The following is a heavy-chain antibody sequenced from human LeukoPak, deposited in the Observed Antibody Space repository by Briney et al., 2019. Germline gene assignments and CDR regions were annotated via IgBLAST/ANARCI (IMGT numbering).Heavy chain of an antibody. CDR2: NHYSGTA. Sequence: PSQTLSLTCNVSGDSVSDGRYCCSCIRQLPRKGLEWSGYNHYSGTAKNQPSLKSGPTTAIDTTNNLFSLQLTSVTAATTATYYCGTPGYSGISCLDVFNMWGQGTRVTVSS. CDR3: GTPGYSGISCLDVFNM. CDR1: GDSVSDGRYC. V-gene: IGHV4-31*03. D-gene: IGHD1-26*01. J-gene: IGHJ3*02.